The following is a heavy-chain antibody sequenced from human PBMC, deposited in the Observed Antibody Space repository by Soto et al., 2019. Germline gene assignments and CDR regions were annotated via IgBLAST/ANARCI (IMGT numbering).Heavy chain of an antibody. J-gene: IGHJ3*02. Sequence: GASVKVSCTASGGTFSSYAISWVRQAPGQGLEWMGGIIPIFGTANYAQKFQGRVTITADESTSTAYMELSSLRSEDTAVYYCASLVVTATFDIWGQGTMVTVSS. CDR1: GGTFSSYA. V-gene: IGHV1-69*13. CDR2: IIPIFGTA. CDR3: ASLVVTATFDI. D-gene: IGHD2-21*02.